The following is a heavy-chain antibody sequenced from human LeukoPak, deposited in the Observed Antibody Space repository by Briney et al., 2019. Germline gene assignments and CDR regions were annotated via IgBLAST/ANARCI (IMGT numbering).Heavy chain of an antibody. J-gene: IGHJ4*02. Sequence: ASVKVSCKASGYSFTGYYIHWVRQAPGQGLEWMGWVNSNIGDTYYAQKFRGRLAITRDKSITTVHMELSSLRSNDTAVYYCARERSGWFFSNWGQGTLVTVSS. D-gene: IGHD6-19*01. CDR2: VNSNIGDT. V-gene: IGHV1-2*02. CDR1: GYSFTGYY. CDR3: ARERSGWFFSN.